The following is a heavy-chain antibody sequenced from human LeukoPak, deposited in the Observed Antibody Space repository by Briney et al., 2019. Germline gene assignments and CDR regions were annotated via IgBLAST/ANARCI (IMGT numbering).Heavy chain of an antibody. J-gene: IGHJ5*02. Sequence: SETLSPTCTVSGGSISSGDYYWNWTRQHPGKGLEWIGYIYYSGSTHYNPSLKSRITISVDTSKNQFSLKLSSVTAADTAVYYCARERYRRVDPWGQGTLVTVSS. V-gene: IGHV4-31*03. D-gene: IGHD1-26*01. CDR2: IYYSGST. CDR3: ARERYRRVDP. CDR1: GGSISSGDYY.